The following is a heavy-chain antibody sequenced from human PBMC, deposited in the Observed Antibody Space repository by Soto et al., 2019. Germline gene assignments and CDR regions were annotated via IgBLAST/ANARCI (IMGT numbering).Heavy chain of an antibody. J-gene: IGHJ4*02. CDR1: GGSISSGGYS. CDR3: ARGRGYSGYDSLFYD. CDR2: IYHSGST. Sequence: QLQLQESGSGLVKPSQTLSLTCAVSGGSISSGGYSWSWIRQPPGKGLEWIGYIYHSGSTYYNPSLKSRVTISVDRSKNHFSLKLSSVTAAATAVYYCARGRGYSGYDSLFYDWGQGTLVTVSS. D-gene: IGHD5-12*01. V-gene: IGHV4-30-2*01.